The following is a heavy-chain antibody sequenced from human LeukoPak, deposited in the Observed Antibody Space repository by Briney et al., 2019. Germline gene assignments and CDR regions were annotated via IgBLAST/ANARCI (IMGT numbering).Heavy chain of an antibody. CDR1: GYTFTTYG. D-gene: IGHD1-20*01. J-gene: IGHJ4*02. V-gene: IGHV1-18*01. CDR3: ARGYRINWQYYFDY. Sequence: GASVKVSCKASGYTFTTYGISWVRQDPVQGLEWMGSISIYNGNKNFAQKLQGRVYLTTDTSTSTAYMELRSLRSDDTAVYYCARGYRINWQYYFDYWGQGTLVTVSS. CDR2: ISIYNGNK.